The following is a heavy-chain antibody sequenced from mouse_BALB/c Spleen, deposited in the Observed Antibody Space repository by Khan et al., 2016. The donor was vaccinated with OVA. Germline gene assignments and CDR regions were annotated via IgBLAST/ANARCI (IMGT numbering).Heavy chain of an antibody. J-gene: IGHJ4*01. CDR3: ARGGSLTMTVYAMDY. CDR2: INPYNDCT. CDR1: GYTFTSYV. D-gene: IGHD1-1*02. Sequence: EVQLQQSGPELVKPGASVKMSCKASGYTFTSYVMHWVKQKPGQGLEWIGFINPYNDCTKNNERFKGKATLTSDKSSSTAYMELSSLTSEDSAVYYCARGGSLTMTVYAMDYWGQGTSVTVSS. V-gene: IGHV1S136*01.